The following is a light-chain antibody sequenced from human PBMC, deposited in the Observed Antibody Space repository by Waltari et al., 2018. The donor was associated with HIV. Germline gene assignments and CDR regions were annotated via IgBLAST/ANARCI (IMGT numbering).Light chain of an antibody. J-gene: IGLJ3*02. CDR3: ATWDDSLNAWV. CDR2: SYG. Sequence: QSVLNQSPSASGTPGQRVIISCSGSSSHIGSNTVTWYQQFPGTAPKLLIYSYGQRPSGVPERFSGSNSATSASLAISVLRSEDEADYYCATWDDSLNAWVFGGGTKLTVL. V-gene: IGLV1-44*01. CDR1: SSHIGSNT.